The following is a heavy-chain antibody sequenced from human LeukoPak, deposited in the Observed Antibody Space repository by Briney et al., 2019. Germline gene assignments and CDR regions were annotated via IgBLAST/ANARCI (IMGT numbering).Heavy chain of an antibody. J-gene: IGHJ5*02. CDR1: GGTLSRYA. V-gene: IGHV1-69*13. CDR2: IIPIFGTA. D-gene: IGHD1-7*01. CDR3: ARDIGLELKNWFDP. Sequence: GASVKVSCKTSGGTLSRYAISWVRQAPGQGLEWMGEIIPIFGTANYAQKFQGRVTITADESTSTAYMELSSLRSEETAVYYCARDIGLELKNWFDPWGQGTLVTVSS.